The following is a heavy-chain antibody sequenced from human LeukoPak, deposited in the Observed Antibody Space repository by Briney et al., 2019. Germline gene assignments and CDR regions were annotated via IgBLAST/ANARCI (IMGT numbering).Heavy chain of an antibody. D-gene: IGHD6-19*01. V-gene: IGHV3-33*06. Sequence: GRSLRLSCAASGFTFSNYGMHWVRQTPGQGLEWVAVIWSDGSKTDYAHSVEGRFTISRDNSKSTLYLQMNSLRAEDTAVYYCAKDASGPYSSLFDPWGQGTLVIVSS. J-gene: IGHJ5*02. CDR1: GFTFSNYG. CDR2: IWSDGSKT. CDR3: AKDASGPYSSLFDP.